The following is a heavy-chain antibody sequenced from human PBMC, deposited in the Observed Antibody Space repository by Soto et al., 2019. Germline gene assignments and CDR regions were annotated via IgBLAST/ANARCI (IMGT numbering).Heavy chain of an antibody. J-gene: IGHJ4*02. CDR1: GGSFSGYS. CDR3: AIGLREPISGVVSLDY. CDR2: INHTRDIIRSGSN. V-gene: IGHV4-34*01. D-gene: IGHD3-3*01. Sequence: SETLSLTCAVYGGSFSGYSCTWIRQPPGKGLERIGEINHTRDIIRSGSNNYNPSLESRVTISIDTSLNQFSLKLTFVTAADTAVYYCAIGLREPISGVVSLDYCSQGTLVTVSS.